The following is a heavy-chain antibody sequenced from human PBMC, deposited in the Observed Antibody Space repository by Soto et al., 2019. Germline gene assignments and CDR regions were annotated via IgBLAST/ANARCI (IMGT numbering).Heavy chain of an antibody. Sequence: GXSLRLSCAASGFTFSDAWINWVGQAPGKGLEWVGRIYSRTDGGTTDYAAPVKGRFTVSRDDSKNTLYLQMNSLRAEDTAVYYCARRWSAYFDYWGQGTLVTVSS. CDR3: ARRWSAYFDY. V-gene: IGHV3-15*01. CDR1: GFTFSDAW. J-gene: IGHJ4*02. CDR2: IYSRTDGGTT. D-gene: IGHD3-3*01.